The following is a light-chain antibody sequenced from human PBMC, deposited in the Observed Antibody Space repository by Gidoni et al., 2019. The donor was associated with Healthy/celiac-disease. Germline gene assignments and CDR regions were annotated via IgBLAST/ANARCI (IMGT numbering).Light chain of an antibody. CDR3: QQRDSTPPFS. V-gene: IGKV1-39*01. J-gene: IGKJ3*01. Sequence: IQMTPSPSSLPASVGDRVTITCRASQIISSYLNSYQPKPGNAPKPRIYSASSLQTGVPSRCSGSGSGTDVTLTISSLQPGDFATYYCQQRDSTPPFSVGPRIQSGYQT. CDR2: SAS. CDR1: QIISSY.